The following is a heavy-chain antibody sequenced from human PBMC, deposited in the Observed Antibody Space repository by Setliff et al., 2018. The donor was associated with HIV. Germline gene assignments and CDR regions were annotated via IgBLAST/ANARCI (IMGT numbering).Heavy chain of an antibody. CDR2: IYYSGST. CDR3: ARLGAQWEGATDY. D-gene: IGHD1-26*01. J-gene: IGHJ4*02. V-gene: IGHV4-30-4*08. Sequence: LSLTCTVSGGSISSGDYYWSWIRQPPGKGLEWIGYIYYSGSTYYNPSLKSRVTISVDTSKNQFSLKLSSVTAADTAVYYCARLGAQWEGATDYWGQGTLVTVSS. CDR1: GGSISSGDYY.